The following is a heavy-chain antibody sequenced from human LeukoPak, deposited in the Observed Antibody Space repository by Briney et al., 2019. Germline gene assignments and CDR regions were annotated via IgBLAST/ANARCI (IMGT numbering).Heavy chain of an antibody. J-gene: IGHJ4*02. Sequence: SETLSLTCAVYGGSFSGYYWSWIRQPPGKGLEWIGEINHSGSTNYNPSLKSRVTISVDTSKNQFSLKLSSVTAADTAVYYCAREGYGETDYWGQGTLVTVSS. V-gene: IGHV4-34*01. D-gene: IGHD4-17*01. CDR3: AREGYGETDY. CDR1: GGSFSGYY. CDR2: INHSGST.